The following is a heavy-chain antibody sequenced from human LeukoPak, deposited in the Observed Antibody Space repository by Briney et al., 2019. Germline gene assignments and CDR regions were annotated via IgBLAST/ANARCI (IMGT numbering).Heavy chain of an antibody. CDR3: AKDVLASGWYYFDY. Sequence: PGGSLRLSCAASGFTFDDYAMHWVRQAPGKGLEWVSGISWNSGSIGYADSVKGRFTISRDNAMNSLYLQMNSLRAEDTALYYCAKDVLASGWYYFDYWGQGTLVTVSS. D-gene: IGHD6-19*01. J-gene: IGHJ4*02. CDR1: GFTFDDYA. V-gene: IGHV3-9*01. CDR2: ISWNSGSI.